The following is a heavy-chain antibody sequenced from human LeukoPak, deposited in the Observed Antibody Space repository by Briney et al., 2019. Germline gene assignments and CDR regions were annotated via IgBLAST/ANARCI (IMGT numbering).Heavy chain of an antibody. CDR3: AKDKITMIVVASNLGLDH. Sequence: GGSLRLSCAASGFTVSSNYMSWVRQAPGKGLEWVSVIFSGGNTFYADSVKGRFTISRDNSKNTLHLQMNSLRVEDTAVYYCAKDKITMIVVASNLGLDHWGQGTLVTVSS. J-gene: IGHJ4*02. D-gene: IGHD3-22*01. CDR1: GFTVSSNY. CDR2: IFSGGNT. V-gene: IGHV3-66*01.